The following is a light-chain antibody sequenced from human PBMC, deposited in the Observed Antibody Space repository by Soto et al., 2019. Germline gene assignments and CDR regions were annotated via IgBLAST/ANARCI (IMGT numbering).Light chain of an antibody. V-gene: IGLV1-47*01. Sequence: QSVLTQPPSASGTPDQRVTISCSGSTSNIGTNYVYWYQQLPGTAPKLLIYRDDQRPSGVPDRFSGSKSGTSASLAISGLRSEDEADYFCAAWDDSLSGFHVFGTGTKLTVL. CDR3: AAWDDSLSGFHV. CDR2: RDD. CDR1: TSNIGTNY. J-gene: IGLJ1*01.